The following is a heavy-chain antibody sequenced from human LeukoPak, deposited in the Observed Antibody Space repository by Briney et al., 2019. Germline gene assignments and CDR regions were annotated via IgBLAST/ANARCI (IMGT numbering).Heavy chain of an antibody. Sequence: GGSLRLSRAVSGFRVSDHYMSCVRHAPGKGLEWVGLIRDSGEAFYADFARGRFAISRDESENTLYLQMNSLRVEDTAVYFCARDRAANQDWVEFDPWGQGTPVIVSS. J-gene: IGHJ5*02. V-gene: IGHV3-66*03. D-gene: IGHD3/OR15-3a*01. CDR1: GFRVSDHY. CDR2: IRDSGEA. CDR3: ARDRAANQDWVEFDP.